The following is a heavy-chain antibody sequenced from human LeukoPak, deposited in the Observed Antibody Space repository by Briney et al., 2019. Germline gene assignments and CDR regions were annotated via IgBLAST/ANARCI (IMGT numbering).Heavy chain of an antibody. J-gene: IGHJ5*01. Sequence: GGSLRLSCTGSGFPFSNYWMRWVRQAPGKGLEWVANIKYDGSEKYYVDSVKGRLTISRDNAKNSLYLQMNSLRAEDTAVYYCAREPVRKRWFDSWGQGTLVTVSS. D-gene: IGHD3-10*01. CDR2: IKYDGSEK. CDR3: AREPVRKRWFDS. V-gene: IGHV3-7*03. CDR1: GFPFSNYW.